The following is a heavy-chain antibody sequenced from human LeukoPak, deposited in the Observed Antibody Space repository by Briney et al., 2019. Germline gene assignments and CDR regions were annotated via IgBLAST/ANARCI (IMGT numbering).Heavy chain of an antibody. CDR3: AKTPVVVVAEYYFDY. V-gene: IGHV3-53*01. CDR1: GFTVSSNY. Sequence: PGGSLRLSCAASGFTVSSNYMSWVRQAPGKGLEWVSVIYSGGSTYYADSVKGRFTISRDNSKNTLYLQMNSLRAEDTAVYYCAKTPVVVVAEYYFDYWGQETLVTVSS. D-gene: IGHD2-15*01. CDR2: IYSGGST. J-gene: IGHJ4*02.